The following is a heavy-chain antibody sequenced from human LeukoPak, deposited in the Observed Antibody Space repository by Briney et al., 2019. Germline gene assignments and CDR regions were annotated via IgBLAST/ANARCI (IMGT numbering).Heavy chain of an antibody. CDR1: GGSISSYY. J-gene: IGHJ4*02. D-gene: IGHD3-22*01. CDR2: IYYSGST. CDR3: ARAPPGSYDSSGYYASSSPLNFDY. Sequence: PSETLSLTCTVSGGSISSYYWSWIRQHPGKGLEWIGYIYYSGSTYYNPSLKSRVTISVDTSKNQFSLKLSSVTAADTAVYYCARAPPGSYDSSGYYASSSPLNFDYWGQGTLVTVSS. V-gene: IGHV4-59*06.